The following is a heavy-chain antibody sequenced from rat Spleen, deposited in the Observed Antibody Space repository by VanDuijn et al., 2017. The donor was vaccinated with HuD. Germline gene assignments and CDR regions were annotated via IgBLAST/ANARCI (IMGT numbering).Heavy chain of an antibody. D-gene: IGHD1-5*01. CDR1: GFTFNNYW. J-gene: IGHJ2*01. CDR3: TTAEVQLY. V-gene: IGHV5-31*01. Sequence: EVQLVESGGGLVQPGRSLKLSCVVSGFTFNNYWMTWIRQAPGKGLEWVASINTGGGNTYYRDSVKGRFTISRDNAKSILYLQMDSLRSEDTATYYCTTAEVQLYWGQGVMVTVSS. CDR2: INTGGGNT.